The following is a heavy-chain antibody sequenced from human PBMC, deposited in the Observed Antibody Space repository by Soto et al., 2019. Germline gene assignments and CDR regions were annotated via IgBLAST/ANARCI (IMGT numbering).Heavy chain of an antibody. V-gene: IGHV3-72*01. Sequence: GGSLRLSCAASGFTFSDHYMDWVRQAPGKGLEWVGRIRNKANSHTTQYAASLKGRFTISRDDSKNSLYLQMNSLKTEDTAVYFCARGVPAAYDYWGQGTLVTVSS. CDR1: GFTFSDHY. D-gene: IGHD2-2*01. CDR2: IRNKANSHTT. CDR3: ARGVPAAYDY. J-gene: IGHJ4*02.